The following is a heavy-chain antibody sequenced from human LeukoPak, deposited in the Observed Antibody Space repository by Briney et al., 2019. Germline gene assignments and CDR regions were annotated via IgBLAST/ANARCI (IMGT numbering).Heavy chain of an antibody. CDR1: GFTFSNYV. V-gene: IGHV3-64*01. J-gene: IGHJ4*02. CDR2: ITDSGDRS. Sequence: GGSLRLSCAASGFTFSNYVFHWVRQAPGKGLEYVSAITDSGDRSYYASSVRGRFTLSRDNSKNTLYLQMDSLRSEDMAVYYCARAEGTGYYGFWGQGTLVTVSS. CDR3: ARAEGTGYYGF. D-gene: IGHD1-26*01.